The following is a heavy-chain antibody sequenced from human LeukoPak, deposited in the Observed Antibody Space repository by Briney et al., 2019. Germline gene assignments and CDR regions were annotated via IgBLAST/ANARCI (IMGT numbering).Heavy chain of an antibody. D-gene: IGHD3-22*01. CDR2: ISGSGGST. CDR1: GFTFSSYA. V-gene: IGHV3-23*01. CDR3: AKDAEMYYYDSSGLDY. J-gene: IGHJ4*02. Sequence: GGSLRLSCAASGFTFSSYAMSWVRQAPGKGLEWVSAISGSGGSTYYADSVKGRFTISRDNSKNTLYLQMNSLRAEDTAVYYCAKDAEMYYYDSSGLDYWGQGTLVTVSS.